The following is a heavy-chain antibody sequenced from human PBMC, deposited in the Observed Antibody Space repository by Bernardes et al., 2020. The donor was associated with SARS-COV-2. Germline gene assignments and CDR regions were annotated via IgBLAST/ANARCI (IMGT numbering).Heavy chain of an antibody. V-gene: IGHV3-48*02. CDR3: AREKEDYDFWSENWFDP. D-gene: IGHD3-3*01. J-gene: IGHJ5*02. Sequence: SCKASGYTFTGYYLHWVRQAPGKGLEWVSYISSSSSTIYYADSVKGRFTISRDNAKNSLYLQMNSLRDEDTAVYYCAREKEDYDFWSENWFDPWGQGTLVTVSS. CDR2: ISSSSSTI. CDR1: GYTFTGYY.